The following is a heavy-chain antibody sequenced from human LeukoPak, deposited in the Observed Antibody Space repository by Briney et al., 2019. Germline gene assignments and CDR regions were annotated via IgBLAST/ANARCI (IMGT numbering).Heavy chain of an antibody. Sequence: GGSLRLSCAASGLTVSSTYMSWVRQTPGKGLEWVSVIYSGGSTYYADSVKGRFTISRDNSKNTLYLQMNSLRAEDTAVYYCARHQLSSYYGMDVWGQGTTVTVSS. D-gene: IGHD2-2*01. CDR3: ARHQLSSYYGMDV. CDR1: GLTVSSTY. J-gene: IGHJ6*02. CDR2: IYSGGST. V-gene: IGHV3-66*04.